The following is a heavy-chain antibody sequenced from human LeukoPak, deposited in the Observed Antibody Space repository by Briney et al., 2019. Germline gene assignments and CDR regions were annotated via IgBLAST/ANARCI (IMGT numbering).Heavy chain of an antibody. J-gene: IGHJ4*02. Sequence: GASLRLSCAASGFTFSSYAMSWVRQAPGKGLELVSGISGRSGSTYYADSVKGRYTISRDNSKNTLYLQMNSLRAEDTAVYYCAKPRALRGMRDFDYWGQGTLVTVSS. CDR1: GFTFSSYA. D-gene: IGHD1-14*01. CDR2: ISGRSGST. CDR3: AKPRALRGMRDFDY. V-gene: IGHV3-23*01.